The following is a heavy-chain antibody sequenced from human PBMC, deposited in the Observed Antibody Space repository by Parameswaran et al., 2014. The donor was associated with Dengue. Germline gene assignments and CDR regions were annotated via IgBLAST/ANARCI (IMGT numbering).Heavy chain of an antibody. CDR2: IHHSGST. D-gene: IGHD2-8*01. J-gene: IGHJ6*02. Sequence: WIRQPPGKGLEWIGEIHHSGSTYYNPSLKSRITMSVDTSKNQFYLKLSSVTAADTAVYYCARYRGSHNGVCSNYYYYGMDVWGQGTTVTVSS. V-gene: IGHV4-55*02. CDR3: ARYRGSHNGVCSNYYYYGMDV.